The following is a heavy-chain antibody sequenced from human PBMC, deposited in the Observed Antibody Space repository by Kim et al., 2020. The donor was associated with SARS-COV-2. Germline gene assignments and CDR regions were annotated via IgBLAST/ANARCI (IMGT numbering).Heavy chain of an antibody. CDR2: IYYSGST. CDR3: ARHPLYYDILTGYSTDY. J-gene: IGHJ4*02. V-gene: IGHV4-39*01. CDR1: GGSISSSSYY. Sequence: SETLSLTCTVSGGSISSSSYYWGWIRQPPGKGLEWIGSIYYSGSTYYNPSLKSRVTISVDTSKNQFSLKLSSVTAADTAVYYCARHPLYYDILTGYSTDYWGQGTLVTVSS. D-gene: IGHD3-9*01.